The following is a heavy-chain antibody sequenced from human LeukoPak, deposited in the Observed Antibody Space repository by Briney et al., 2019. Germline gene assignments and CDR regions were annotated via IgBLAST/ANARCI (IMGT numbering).Heavy chain of an antibody. Sequence: PSETLSLTCAVSGASISSNNWWNWVRQSPGKGLEWIGEMYHTGTTNYNASLRSRVTVSVDKSKNQFSLKLTSVTAADTAVYYCARRYCSGGTCYPFDYWGQGTQVTVSS. J-gene: IGHJ4*02. CDR1: GASISSNNW. CDR3: ARRYCSGGTCYPFDY. CDR2: MYHTGTT. V-gene: IGHV4-4*02. D-gene: IGHD2-15*01.